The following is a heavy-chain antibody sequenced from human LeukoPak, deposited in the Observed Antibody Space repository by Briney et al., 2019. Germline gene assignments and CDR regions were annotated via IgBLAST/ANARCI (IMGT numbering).Heavy chain of an antibody. CDR2: ISYDGSNK. D-gene: IGHD3-9*01. V-gene: IGHV3-30*18. Sequence: GRSLRLSCAASGFTFSSYGMHWVRQAPGKGLEWVAVISYDGSNKYYADSVKGRFTISRDNSKNTLYLQMNSLRAEDTAVYYCAKLVNDYWGQGTLVTVSS. J-gene: IGHJ4*02. CDR1: GFTFSSYG. CDR3: AKLVNDY.